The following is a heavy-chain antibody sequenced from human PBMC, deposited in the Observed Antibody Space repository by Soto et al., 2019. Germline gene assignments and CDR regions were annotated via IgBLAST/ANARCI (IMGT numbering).Heavy chain of an antibody. Sequence: ASVKVSCKASGYTFTSYDINWVRQATGQGLEWMGWMNPNSGNTGYAQKFQGRVTMTRNTSITTACMELSSLTSDDTAIYYCARGLIPRRSLYDVWSGYYSPLDYWGLGTLVTVSS. D-gene: IGHD3-3*01. CDR2: MNPNSGNT. CDR3: ARGLIPRRSLYDVWSGYYSPLDY. J-gene: IGHJ4*02. V-gene: IGHV1-8*01. CDR1: GYTFTSYD.